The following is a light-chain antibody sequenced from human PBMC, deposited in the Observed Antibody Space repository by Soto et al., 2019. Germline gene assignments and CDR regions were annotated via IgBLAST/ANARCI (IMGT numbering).Light chain of an antibody. V-gene: IGLV2-14*01. J-gene: IGLJ1*01. Sequence: QSVLTQPASVSGSPGQSITISCTGTSSDVGGYNYVSWYQQLPGKAPKLMIYDVSNRPSGVSNRFSGSKSGYTASLTISGLQAEDEADYYCSSYTSSSPLVFGTGTKVTVL. CDR1: SSDVGGYNY. CDR2: DVS. CDR3: SSYTSSSPLV.